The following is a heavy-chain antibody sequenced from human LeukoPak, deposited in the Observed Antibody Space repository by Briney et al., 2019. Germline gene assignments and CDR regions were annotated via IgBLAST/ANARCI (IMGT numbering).Heavy chain of an antibody. CDR3: ACTAYYYYYLDV. Sequence: GRSLRLSCAASGFTFSSHAMSWVRQAPGKGLEWVSAVSGSGDNTCYADSVKGRFTISRDNSKNTLYLHMSSLRAEDTAVYYCACTAYYYYYLDVWGKGTTVTVSS. J-gene: IGHJ6*03. V-gene: IGHV3-23*01. D-gene: IGHD5-18*01. CDR1: GFTFSSHA. CDR2: VSGSGDNT.